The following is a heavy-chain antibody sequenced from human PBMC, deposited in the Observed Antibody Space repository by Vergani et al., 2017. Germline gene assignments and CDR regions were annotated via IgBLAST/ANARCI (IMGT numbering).Heavy chain of an antibody. CDR2: VYPSGTT. J-gene: IGHJ5*02. D-gene: IGHD3/OR15-3a*01. CDR1: GVSMQRGSFY. V-gene: IGHV4-61*02. CDR3: ARGETRTDWFDP. Sequence: QVQLHESGPGLVKPSETLSLICSVSGVSMQRGSFYWTWIRQTAGRGLEWMGRVYPSGTTNYNPSLNGRFTIFVDKYKNLLSLRLNSVTAADTAVYYCARGETRTDWFDPWGQGTLVTVSS.